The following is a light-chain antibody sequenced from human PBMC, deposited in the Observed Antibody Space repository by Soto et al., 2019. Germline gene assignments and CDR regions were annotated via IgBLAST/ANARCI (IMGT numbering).Light chain of an antibody. J-gene: IGKJ4*01. CDR2: DAS. V-gene: IGKV3-11*01. CDR3: QQRSNWPLT. CDR1: QSISSY. Sequence: EVVLTQSPATLSLSPGERATLSCRASQSISSYLAWYQQKPGQAPRLLIYDASNRATGIPDRFSGSGSGTDFTFTISSLEPEDFAVYYCQQRSNWPLTFGGGTKVEIK.